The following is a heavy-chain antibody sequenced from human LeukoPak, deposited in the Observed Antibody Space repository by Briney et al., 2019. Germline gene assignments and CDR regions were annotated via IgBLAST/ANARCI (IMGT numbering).Heavy chain of an antibody. J-gene: IGHJ4*02. V-gene: IGHV3-15*01. D-gene: IGHD6-13*01. CDR2: IKSKTDGGTT. CDR3: AKDLEYSSSWYRNYFDY. CDR1: GFTFSDAW. Sequence: GGSLRLSCAASGFTFSDAWMSWVRQAPGKGLEWVGRIKSKTDGGTTDYAAPVKGRFTISRDGSKNTLYLQMNSLKTEDTAVYYCAKDLEYSSSWYRNYFDYWGQGTLVTVSS.